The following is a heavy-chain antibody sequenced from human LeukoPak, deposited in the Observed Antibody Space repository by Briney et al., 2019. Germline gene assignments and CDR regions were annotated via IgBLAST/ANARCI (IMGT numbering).Heavy chain of an antibody. CDR2: FDPEDGET. V-gene: IGHV1-24*01. D-gene: IGHD3-9*01. Sequence: ASVKVSCKVSGYTLTELSMHWVRQAPGKGLEWMGGFDPEDGETIYAQKFQGRVTMTEDTSTDTAYMELSSLRSEDTAVYYCATVGDILTGYYNFDYWGQGTLVTVSS. CDR1: GYTLTELS. J-gene: IGHJ4*02. CDR3: ATVGDILTGYYNFDY.